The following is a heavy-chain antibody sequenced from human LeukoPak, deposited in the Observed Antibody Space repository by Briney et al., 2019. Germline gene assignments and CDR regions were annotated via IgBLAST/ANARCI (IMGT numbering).Heavy chain of an antibody. Sequence: SETLSPTCTVSGGSIRSYYWSWIPQPAGKGLEWIGRIYTSGSTNYNPSLKSRVTMSVDTSKNQFCLKLSSVTAADTAVYYCARDGGYGPPFRYYYYMDVWGKGTTVTVSS. CDR2: IYTSGST. D-gene: IGHD5-12*01. CDR1: GGSIRSYY. J-gene: IGHJ6*03. V-gene: IGHV4-4*07. CDR3: ARDGGYGPPFRYYYYMDV.